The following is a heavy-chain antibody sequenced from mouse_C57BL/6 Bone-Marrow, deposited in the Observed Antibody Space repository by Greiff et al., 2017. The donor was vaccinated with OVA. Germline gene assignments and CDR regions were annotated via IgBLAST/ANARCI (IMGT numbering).Heavy chain of an antibody. CDR3: ARIGGSSLVSWFAY. Sequence: EVQLQQSGPELVKPGASVKMSCKASGYTFTDYNMHWVKQSHGKSLEWIGYINPNNGGTSYNQKFKGKATLTVNKSFSTAYMELRSLTSEDSAVYYCARIGGSSLVSWFAYWGQGTLVTVSA. CDR2: INPNNGGT. CDR1: GYTFTDYN. D-gene: IGHD1-1*01. V-gene: IGHV1-22*01. J-gene: IGHJ3*01.